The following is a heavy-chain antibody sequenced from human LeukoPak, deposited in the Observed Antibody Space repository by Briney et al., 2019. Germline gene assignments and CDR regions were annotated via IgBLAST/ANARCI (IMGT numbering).Heavy chain of an antibody. Sequence: GGSLRLSCAASGFTFSSYWMSWVRQAPGKGLEWVANIKQDGREKYYVDSVKGRFTISRDNAKNSLYLQMNSLRAEDTAVYYCARDLWYSSGWYHYYYYYMDVWGKGTTVTVSS. CDR3: ARDLWYSSGWYHYYYYYMDV. V-gene: IGHV3-7*01. J-gene: IGHJ6*03. CDR1: GFTFSSYW. D-gene: IGHD6-19*01. CDR2: IKQDGREK.